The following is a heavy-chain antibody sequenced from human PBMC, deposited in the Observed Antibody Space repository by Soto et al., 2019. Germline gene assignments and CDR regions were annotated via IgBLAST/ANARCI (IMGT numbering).Heavy chain of an antibody. D-gene: IGHD1-1*01. Sequence: QVQLQESGPGLVKPSGTLSLTCAVSGGSISSSNWWSWVRQPPGKGLEWIGEIYHSGSTNYNPSLTSRVTISVDKSRNQFSLKLSSVTAADTAVYYCARDIYNWNDKPYYYCGMDVWGQGTTVTVSS. J-gene: IGHJ6*02. CDR3: ARDIYNWNDKPYYYCGMDV. V-gene: IGHV4-4*02. CDR1: GGSISSSNW. CDR2: IYHSGST.